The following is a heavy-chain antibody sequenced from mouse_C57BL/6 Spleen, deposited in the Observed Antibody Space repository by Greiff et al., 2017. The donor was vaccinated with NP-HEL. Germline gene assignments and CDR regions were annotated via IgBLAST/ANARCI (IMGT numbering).Heavy chain of an antibody. CDR1: GYSITSGYY. CDR3: ARDGYDGYYYFDY. J-gene: IGHJ2*01. D-gene: IGHD2-3*01. V-gene: IGHV3-6*01. Sequence: VQLKQSGPGLVKPSQSLSLTCSVTGYSITSGYYWNWIRQFPGNKLEWMGYISYDGSNNYKPSLKNRISITRDTSKNQFFLKLNSVTTEDTATYYCARDGYDGYYYFDYWGQGTTLTVSS. CDR2: ISYDGSN.